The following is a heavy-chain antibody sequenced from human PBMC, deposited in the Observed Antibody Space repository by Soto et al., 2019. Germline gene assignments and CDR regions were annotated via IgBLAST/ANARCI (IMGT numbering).Heavy chain of an antibody. Sequence: TSETLSLTCTVSGGSISSYYWSWIRQPAGKGLEWIGRIYTSGSTNYNPSLKSRVTMSVDTSKNQFSLKLSSVTAADTAVYYCARGAVGSDYYYYGMDVWGQGTTVTVSS. J-gene: IGHJ6*02. V-gene: IGHV4-4*07. CDR1: GGSISSYY. CDR3: ARGAVGSDYYYYGMDV. CDR2: IYTSGST. D-gene: IGHD2-15*01.